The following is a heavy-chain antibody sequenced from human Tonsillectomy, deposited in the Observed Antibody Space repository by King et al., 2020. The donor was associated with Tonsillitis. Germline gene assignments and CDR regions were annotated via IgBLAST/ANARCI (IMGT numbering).Heavy chain of an antibody. D-gene: IGHD3-22*01. CDR2: IYWNDDK. V-gene: IGHV2-5*01. J-gene: IGHJ4*02. CDR1: GFSLSTSGVG. CDR3: AHGITYYYDSSGPELDY. Sequence: TLKESGPTLVKPTQTLTLTCTFSGFSLSTSGVGVGWIRQPPGKALEWLALIYWNDDKRYSPSLKSRLTITKDTSKNQVVLTMTNMDPVDTATYYCAHGITYYYDSSGPELDYWGQGTLVTVSS.